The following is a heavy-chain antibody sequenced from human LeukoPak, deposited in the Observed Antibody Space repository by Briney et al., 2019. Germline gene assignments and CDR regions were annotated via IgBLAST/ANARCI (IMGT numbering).Heavy chain of an antibody. CDR1: GFTFSSYA. CDR3: ARDRKPEKYYYMDV. Sequence: PGGSLRLSCAASGFTFSSYAMHWVRQAPGKGLEWVAVISYDGSNKYYADSVKGRFTISRDNSKNTLYLQMNSLRAEDTAVYYCARDRKPEKYYYMDVWGKGTTVTVSS. CDR2: ISYDGSNK. D-gene: IGHD1-14*01. V-gene: IGHV3-30-3*01. J-gene: IGHJ6*03.